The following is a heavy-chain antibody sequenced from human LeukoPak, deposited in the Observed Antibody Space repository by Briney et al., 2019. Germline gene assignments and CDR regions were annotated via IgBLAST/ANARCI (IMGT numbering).Heavy chain of an antibody. Sequence: KPLETLSLTCAVYGGSFSGYYWSWIRQPPGKGLEWIGEINHSGSTNYNPSLKSRVTISVDTSKNQFSLKLSSVTAADTAVYYCARTHCSSTSCYSWFDPWGQGTLVTVSS. J-gene: IGHJ5*02. CDR1: GGSFSGYY. CDR2: INHSGST. D-gene: IGHD2-2*01. CDR3: ARTHCSSTSCYSWFDP. V-gene: IGHV4-34*01.